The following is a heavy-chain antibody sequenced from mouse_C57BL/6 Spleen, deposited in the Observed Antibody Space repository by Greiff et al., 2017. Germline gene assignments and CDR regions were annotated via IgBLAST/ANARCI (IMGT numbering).Heavy chain of an antibody. CDR3: TSTTPYYDGYEGWFAY. J-gene: IGHJ3*01. D-gene: IGHD2-3*01. V-gene: IGHV14-4*01. CDR2: IDPENGDT. CDR1: GFNIKDDY. Sequence: VQLQQSGAELVRPGASVKLSCTASGFNIKDDYMHWVKQRPEQGLEWIGWIDPENGDTEYASKFQGKATITADTSSNTAYLQLSSLTSEDTAVYYCTSTTPYYDGYEGWFAYWGQGTLVTVSA.